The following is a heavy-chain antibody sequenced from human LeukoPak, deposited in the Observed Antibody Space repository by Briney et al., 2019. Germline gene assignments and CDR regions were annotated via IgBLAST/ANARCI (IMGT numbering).Heavy chain of an antibody. D-gene: IGHD3-3*01. CDR3: ARGPSYYDFWSGYSNWFDP. CDR2: IIPIFGTA. Sequence: SVKVSCKASGGTFSSYAISWVRQAPGQGLEWMGGIIPIFGTANYAQKFQGRVTITADESTSTAHMELSSLRSEDTAVYYCARGPSYYDFWSGYSNWFDPWGQGTLVTVSS. V-gene: IGHV1-69*13. J-gene: IGHJ5*02. CDR1: GGTFSSYA.